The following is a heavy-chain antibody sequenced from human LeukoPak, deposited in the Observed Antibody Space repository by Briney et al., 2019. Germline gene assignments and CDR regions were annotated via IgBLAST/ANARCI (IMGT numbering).Heavy chain of an antibody. Sequence: SETLSLTCTVSGGSISSHYWSWIRQPPGQGLEWIGYVHSSGGANYNPSLNSRVTISVDTSKNQFSLKLSSVTAADTAVYYCASSGPTLYYFDYWGQGTLVTVSS. D-gene: IGHD2/OR15-2a*01. CDR3: ASSGPTLYYFDY. CDR1: GGSISSHY. V-gene: IGHV4-59*11. J-gene: IGHJ4*02. CDR2: VHSSGGA.